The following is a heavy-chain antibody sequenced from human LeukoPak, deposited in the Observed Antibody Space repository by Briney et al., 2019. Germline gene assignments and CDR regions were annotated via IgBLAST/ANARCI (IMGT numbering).Heavy chain of an antibody. J-gene: IGHJ4*02. D-gene: IGHD3-3*01. Sequence: GGSLRLSCAASGFTFSSYSMNWVRQAPGKGLEWVSSISSSSSYIYYADSVKGRFTISRDNAKNSLYLQMNSLRAEDTAVYYCARDPHYDFWSGYYTEGYFDYWGQGTLVTVSS. CDR2: ISSSSSYI. CDR3: ARDPHYDFWSGYYTEGYFDY. V-gene: IGHV3-21*01. CDR1: GFTFSSYS.